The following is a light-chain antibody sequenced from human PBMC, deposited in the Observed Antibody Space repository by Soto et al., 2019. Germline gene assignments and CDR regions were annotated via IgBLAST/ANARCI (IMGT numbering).Light chain of an antibody. CDR2: DVS. J-gene: IGLJ1*01. CDR1: SSDIGDYNY. Sequence: QSALTDPASVSGSPGQSLTISCVGTSSDIGDYNYVSWYQQHPGKVPKVIIYDVSNRPSGVSYRFSATKSGNTASLTISALKAEDEADYYCCSYTRCGTLIFGTGTKLTVL. CDR3: CSYTRCGTLI. V-gene: IGLV2-14*01.